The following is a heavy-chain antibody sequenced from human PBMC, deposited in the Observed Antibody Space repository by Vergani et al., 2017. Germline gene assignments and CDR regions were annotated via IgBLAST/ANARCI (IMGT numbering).Heavy chain of an antibody. CDR3: ARVGWNYIRGDWIDP. Sequence: QVQLQQWGAGLLKPSETLSLTCAVYGGSFSGYYWSWIRQPPGKGLEWIGEINHSGSTNYNPSLKSRVTISVDTSKNQFSLKLSSVTAADTAVYYCARVGWNYIRGDWIDPWGQGTLVTVSS. CDR1: GGSFSGYY. J-gene: IGHJ5*02. D-gene: IGHD1-7*01. V-gene: IGHV4-34*01. CDR2: INHSGST.